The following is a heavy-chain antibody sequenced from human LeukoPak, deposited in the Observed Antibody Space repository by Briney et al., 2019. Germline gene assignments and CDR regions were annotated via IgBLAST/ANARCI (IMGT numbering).Heavy chain of an antibody. CDR3: AREPGTTLLTRLYL. Sequence: GSLRLSCAASGFIFRTYSLTWVRQAPGKGLEWVSGISGTGERTSYADSVKGRFAISRDNSQNTLYLQMDSLRAEDTAVYYCAREPGTTLLTRLYLWGQGTLVTVSS. D-gene: IGHD3-10*01. V-gene: IGHV3-23*01. CDR2: ISGTGERT. CDR1: GFIFRTYS. J-gene: IGHJ4*02.